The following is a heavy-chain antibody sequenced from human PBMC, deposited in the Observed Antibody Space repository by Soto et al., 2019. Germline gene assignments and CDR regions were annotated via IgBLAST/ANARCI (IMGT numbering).Heavy chain of an antibody. D-gene: IGHD2-21*02. J-gene: IGHJ4*02. CDR3: ARDIMLAYCGGDCYTFDY. CDR1: GYTFTGYY. Sequence: ASVKVSCKASGYTFTGYYMHWVRQAPGQGLEWMGWINPNSGGTNYAQKFQGRVTMTRDTSISTAYMELSRLRSDDTAVYYCARDIMLAYCGGDCYTFDYWGQGTMVTFSS. CDR2: INPNSGGT. V-gene: IGHV1-2*02.